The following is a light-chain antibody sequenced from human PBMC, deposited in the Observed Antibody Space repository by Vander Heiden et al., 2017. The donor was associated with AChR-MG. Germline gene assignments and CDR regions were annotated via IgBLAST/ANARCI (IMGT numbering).Light chain of an antibody. CDR1: QNIISW. CDR2: RSS. Sequence: DIQMTQSPSTLSASVGDRVTITCRASQNIISWLAWYQQKPGKAPKLLIYRSSSLQTGVPSRFSGSGSGTEFTLTISSLQPDDSATYYCQQYKSYPYSFGQGTKLEIK. J-gene: IGKJ2*03. V-gene: IGKV1-5*03. CDR3: QQYKSYPYS.